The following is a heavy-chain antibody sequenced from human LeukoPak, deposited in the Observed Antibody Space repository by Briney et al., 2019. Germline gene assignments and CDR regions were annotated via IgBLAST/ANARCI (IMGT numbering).Heavy chain of an antibody. J-gene: IGHJ4*02. D-gene: IGHD1-26*01. V-gene: IGHV1-69*04. Sequence: GASVKVSCKASGGTFSNDAITWVRQAPGQGLEWMGRIVPILGFTNYPQRFEGKVTLTADKSTATAYMELSSLTSEDTAVYYCAKGGVGATTVDYWGQGTLVTVSS. CDR2: IVPILGFT. CDR1: GGTFSNDA. CDR3: AKGGVGATTVDY.